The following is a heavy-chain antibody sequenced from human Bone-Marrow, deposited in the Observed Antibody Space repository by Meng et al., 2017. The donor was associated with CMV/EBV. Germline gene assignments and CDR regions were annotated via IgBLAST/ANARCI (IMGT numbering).Heavy chain of an antibody. J-gene: IGHJ4*02. D-gene: IGHD7-27*01. Sequence: SETLSLTCAVYGGSFSGYYWSWIRQPPGKGLEWIGEINHSGSTNYNPSLKSRVTISVDTSKNQFSLKLSSVTAADTAVYYCARWALGIGNYWGQGTLVTFSS. CDR2: INHSGST. V-gene: IGHV4-34*01. CDR3: ARWALGIGNY. CDR1: GGSFSGYY.